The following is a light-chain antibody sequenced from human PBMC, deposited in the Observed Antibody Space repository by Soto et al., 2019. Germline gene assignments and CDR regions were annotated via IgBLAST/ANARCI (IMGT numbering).Light chain of an antibody. Sequence: QSALTQPRSVSGSPGQSVTISCTGTSSDVGAYNYVSWYQQHPGKAPKLMIYDVSKRPSGVPDRFSGSKSGNTASLTISGLQAEDEADYYCCSYGGSYTYVFRTGTKLTVL. CDR1: SSDVGAYNY. J-gene: IGLJ1*01. V-gene: IGLV2-11*01. CDR3: CSYGGSYTYV. CDR2: DVS.